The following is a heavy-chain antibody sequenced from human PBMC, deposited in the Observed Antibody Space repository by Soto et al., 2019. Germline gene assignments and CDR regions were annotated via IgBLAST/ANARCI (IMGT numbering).Heavy chain of an antibody. CDR3: ERREPYYYYMDV. CDR2: IYYSGST. Sequence: SETLSLTCTVSGGSISSSSYYWGWIRQPPGKGLEWIGSIYYSGSTYYNPSLKSRVTISVDKSKNQFSLKLSSVTAADTAVYYCERREPYYYYMDVWGKGTTVTVSS. J-gene: IGHJ6*03. V-gene: IGHV4-39*01. D-gene: IGHD1-26*01. CDR1: GGSISSSSYY.